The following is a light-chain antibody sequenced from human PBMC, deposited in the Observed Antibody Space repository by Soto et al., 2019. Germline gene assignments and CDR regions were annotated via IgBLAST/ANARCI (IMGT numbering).Light chain of an antibody. CDR2: GAS. Sequence: EIVLPQYPATLSLSPGERATLSCRSSQSIGYYLAWYQQIPGQSPRLLIYGASSRATGIPDRFSGSGSGTDFSLTISRLEPEDFAVYYCQQYGSSPLTFGGGTKVDIK. CDR1: QSIGYY. CDR3: QQYGSSPLT. J-gene: IGKJ4*01. V-gene: IGKV3-20*01.